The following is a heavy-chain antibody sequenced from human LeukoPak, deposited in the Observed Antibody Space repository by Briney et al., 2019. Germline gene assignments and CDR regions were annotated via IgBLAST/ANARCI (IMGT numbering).Heavy chain of an antibody. CDR2: IYYSGST. J-gene: IGHJ6*02. D-gene: IGHD6-6*01. Sequence: SEALSLTCTVSGGSISSGGYYWSWIRQHPGKGLEWIGYIYYSGSTYCNPSLKSRVTISVDTSKNQFSLKLSSVTAADTAVYYCARASQYSSHMDVWGQGTTVTVSS. CDR1: GGSISSGGYY. CDR3: ARASQYSSHMDV. V-gene: IGHV4-31*03.